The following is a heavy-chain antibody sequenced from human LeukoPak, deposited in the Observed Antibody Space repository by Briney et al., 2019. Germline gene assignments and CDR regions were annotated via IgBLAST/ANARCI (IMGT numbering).Heavy chain of an antibody. CDR3: ARHRSGWLQSSFDY. V-gene: IGHV4-39*01. CDR2: IYYSGST. Sequence: SETLSLTCTVSGGSISSSRYYWGWIRQPPGKGLEWIGSIYYSGSTYYNPSLKSRVTISVDTSKNQFPLKLSLVTAADTAVYYCARHRSGWLQSSFDYWGQGTLVTVSS. J-gene: IGHJ4*02. CDR1: GGSISSSRYY. D-gene: IGHD5-24*01.